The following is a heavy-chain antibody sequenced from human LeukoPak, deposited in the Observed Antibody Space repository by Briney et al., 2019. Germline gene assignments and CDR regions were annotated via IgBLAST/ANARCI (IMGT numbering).Heavy chain of an antibody. V-gene: IGHV3-21*01. J-gene: IGHJ4*02. CDR1: GFTFSSYS. CDR2: ISSSSSYI. CDR3: ARVSPHQPEYYYGSGSYYDY. D-gene: IGHD3-10*01. Sequence: GGSLRLSCAASGFTFSSYSMNWVRQAPGKGLEWVSSISSSSSYIYYADSVKGRFTISRDNAKNSLYLQMNSLRAEDTAVYYCARVSPHQPEYYYGSGSYYDYWGQGTLVTVSS.